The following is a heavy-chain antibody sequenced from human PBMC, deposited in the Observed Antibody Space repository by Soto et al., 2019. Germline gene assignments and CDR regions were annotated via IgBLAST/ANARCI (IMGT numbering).Heavy chain of an antibody. CDR3: ARALTYYYDIDY. CDR1: GFTFSSYA. D-gene: IGHD3-22*01. V-gene: IGHV3-23*01. CDR2: VSGSGGST. J-gene: IGHJ4*02. Sequence: GGSLRLSCAASGFTFSSYAMTWVRQAPGKGLEWVSTVSGSGGSTYYADSVKGRFTNSRDNSKNTLYLQMNSLRAEDTAVYYCARALTYYYDIDYWGQGTLVTVSS.